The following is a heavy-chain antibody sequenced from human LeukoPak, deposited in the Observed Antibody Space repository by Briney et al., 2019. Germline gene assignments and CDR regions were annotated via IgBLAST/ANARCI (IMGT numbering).Heavy chain of an antibody. J-gene: IGHJ4*02. Sequence: VASVKVSCKASGYTFTSYDINWVRQATGQGLEWMGWMNPNSGNTGYAQKFQGRVTIIRNTSISTAYMELSSLRSEDTAVYYCARDPRDSSGYDYWGQGTLVTVSS. CDR2: MNPNSGNT. V-gene: IGHV1-8*03. CDR1: GYTFTSYD. CDR3: ARDPRDSSGYDY. D-gene: IGHD3-22*01.